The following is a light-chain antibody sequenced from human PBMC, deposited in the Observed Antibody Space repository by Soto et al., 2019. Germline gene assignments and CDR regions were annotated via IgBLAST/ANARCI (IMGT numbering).Light chain of an antibody. J-gene: IGKJ5*01. CDR2: DAS. V-gene: IGKV3-20*01. CDR3: QQYGSSIT. CDR1: RTVIRNN. Sequence: EIVWTQSPDTLSLSPGERATLSCRASRTVIRNNLAWHKQKPGQTPRLLVYDASSRATGIPARFSGSGSGTDFTLTISRLEPEEFAVYYCQQYGSSITFGQGTRVEIK.